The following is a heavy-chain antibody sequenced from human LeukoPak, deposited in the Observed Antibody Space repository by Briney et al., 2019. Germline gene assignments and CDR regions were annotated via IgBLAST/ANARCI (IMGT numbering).Heavy chain of an antibody. V-gene: IGHV3-30*02. CDR1: GFTFSSYG. CDR3: AKPVVVITSEYFQH. J-gene: IGHJ1*01. Sequence: GGSLRLSCAASGFTFSSYGMHWVRQAPGKGLEWVAFIRYDGSNKYYADSVKGRFTISRDNSKNTLYLQMNSLRAEDTAVYYCAKPVVVITSEYFQHWGQGTLVTVSS. CDR2: IRYDGSNK. D-gene: IGHD3-22*01.